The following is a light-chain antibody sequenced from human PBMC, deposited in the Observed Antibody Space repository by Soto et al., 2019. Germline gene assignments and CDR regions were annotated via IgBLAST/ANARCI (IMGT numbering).Light chain of an antibody. Sequence: QSALTQPASVSGSPGQSITISCTGTSSDIGSYNLVSWYQQHPGKAPKFMIYEGSKRPSGVSNRFSGSKSGNPASLPISGRQAEDEADYYCCSYAGSSSWVFGGGTKLTVL. CDR2: EGS. CDR1: SSDIGSYNL. J-gene: IGLJ3*02. CDR3: CSYAGSSSWV. V-gene: IGLV2-23*01.